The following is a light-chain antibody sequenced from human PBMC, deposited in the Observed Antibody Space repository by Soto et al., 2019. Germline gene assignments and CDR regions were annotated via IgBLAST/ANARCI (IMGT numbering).Light chain of an antibody. CDR2: DVS. CDR3: QQRQNWPPDAT. J-gene: IGKJ4*01. V-gene: IGKV3-11*01. CDR1: QSVSRY. Sequence: EIVLTQSPATLSLSPGERATLSCRASQSVSRYLAWYQQKPGQATRLLIYDVSNRATGIPARFSGSGSATDFTLTISSLEPEDFAVYYCQQRQNWPPDATFGGGTKVAIK.